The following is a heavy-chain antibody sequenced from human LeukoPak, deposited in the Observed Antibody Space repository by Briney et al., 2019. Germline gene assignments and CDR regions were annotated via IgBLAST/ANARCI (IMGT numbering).Heavy chain of an antibody. CDR2: IYTSGST. J-gene: IGHJ4*02. D-gene: IGHD3-3*01. CDR3: ARGRYDCWSGYYPFDY. V-gene: IGHV4-61*02. Sequence: SQTLSLTCTVSGGSISSGSYYWSWIRQPAGKGLEWIGRIYTSGSTNYNPSLKSRVTISVDTSKNQFSLKLSSVTAADTAVYYCARGRYDCWSGYYPFDYWGQGTLVTVSS. CDR1: GGSISSGSYY.